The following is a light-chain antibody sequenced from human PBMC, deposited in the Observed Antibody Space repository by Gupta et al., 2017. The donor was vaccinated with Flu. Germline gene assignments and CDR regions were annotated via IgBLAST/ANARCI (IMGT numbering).Light chain of an antibody. CDR1: SSNIGDNF. J-gene: IGLJ3*02. CDR2: ENR. V-gene: IGLV1-51*02. CDR3: GTWDSSLTSWV. Sequence: QSVLTQPPSVSAAPGQAVTISCPGSSSNIGDNFVSWYQHLSGGAPKLLIYENRNRPSGIPDRFSGSKSGTSATLGITGLQTGDEANYYCGTWDSSLTSWVFGGGTKLTVL.